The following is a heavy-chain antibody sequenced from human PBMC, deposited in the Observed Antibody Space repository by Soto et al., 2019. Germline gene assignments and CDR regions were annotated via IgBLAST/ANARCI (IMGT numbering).Heavy chain of an antibody. D-gene: IGHD2-21*02. Sequence: GGSLRLSCAASGFTFSSYGMHWVRQAPGKGLEWVAVISYDGSNKYYADSVKGRFTISRDNSKNTLYLQMNSLRAEDTAVYYCAKVIVVVTARGPLDYWGQGTLVTVSS. J-gene: IGHJ4*02. CDR2: ISYDGSNK. CDR3: AKVIVVVTARGPLDY. CDR1: GFTFSSYG. V-gene: IGHV3-30*18.